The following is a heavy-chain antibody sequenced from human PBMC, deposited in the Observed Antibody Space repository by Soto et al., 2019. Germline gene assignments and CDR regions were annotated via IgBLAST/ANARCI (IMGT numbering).Heavy chain of an antibody. D-gene: IGHD6-19*01. V-gene: IGHV1-18*01. Sequence: VSCKASGYTFTSYGISWVRQAPGQGLEWMGWISAYNGNTNYAQKLQGRVTMTTDTSTSTAYMELRSLRSDDTAVYYCARDRGAVAGAGDFGYWGQGTLVTVSS. CDR1: GYTFTSYG. CDR2: ISAYNGNT. CDR3: ARDRGAVAGAGDFGY. J-gene: IGHJ4*02.